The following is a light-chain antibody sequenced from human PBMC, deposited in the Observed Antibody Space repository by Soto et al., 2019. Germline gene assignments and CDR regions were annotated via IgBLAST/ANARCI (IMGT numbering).Light chain of an antibody. CDR2: GAS. CDR3: QQYNSYPT. V-gene: IGKV3-15*01. CDR1: QSVSSN. Sequence: EIVMTQSPATLSVSPGERATLSCRASQSVSSNLAWYQQKPGQAPRLLTYGASTRATGIPARFSGSGSGTEFTLTISSLQPDDFATYYCQQYNSYPTFGGGTKV. J-gene: IGKJ4*01.